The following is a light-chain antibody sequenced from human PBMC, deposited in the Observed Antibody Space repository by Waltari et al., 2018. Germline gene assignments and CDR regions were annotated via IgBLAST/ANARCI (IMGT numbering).Light chain of an antibody. CDR2: DAS. Sequence: DTQLSQFPSTLAASVGDRFTITCRAREAINKWLAWYQQKPGKAPKVLIYDASTLQSGVPSRFSGSGSGTEFTLTIDSLQPDDFGTYYCLQYQAYPLTVGGGTKVDI. V-gene: IGKV1-5*01. CDR3: LQYQAYPLT. CDR1: EAINKW. J-gene: IGKJ4*01.